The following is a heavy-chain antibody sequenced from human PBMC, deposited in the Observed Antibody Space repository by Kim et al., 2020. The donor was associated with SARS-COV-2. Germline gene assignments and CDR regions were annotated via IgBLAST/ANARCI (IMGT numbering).Heavy chain of an antibody. CDR1: GGPISSYY. CDR2: VFYTGST. V-gene: IGHV4-59*01. J-gene: IGHJ4*02. D-gene: IGHD6-19*01. CDR3: ARAPPGWEWLAFEY. Sequence: SETLSLTCTVSGGPISSYYWNWIRQPPGKGLEWIGYVFYTGSTSHNPSLKSRVTISVDTSENQFFLELKSVTAADAAVYYCARAPPGWEWLAFEYWGQGGPVTVSS.